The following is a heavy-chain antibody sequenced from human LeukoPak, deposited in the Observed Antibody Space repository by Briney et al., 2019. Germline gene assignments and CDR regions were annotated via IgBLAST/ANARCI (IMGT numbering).Heavy chain of an antibody. D-gene: IGHD3-22*01. CDR3: ARARNNYDSSGYSALDY. V-gene: IGHV3-30-3*01. Sequence: GGTLRLSCAASGFIFSSYAMHWVRQAPGKGLEWVAVISSDGSIKYYADSVKGRFTISRDNSQSTLYLQMNSLRAEDTAVYYCARARNNYDSSGYSALDYWGQGTLVTVSS. J-gene: IGHJ4*02. CDR2: ISSDGSIK. CDR1: GFIFSSYA.